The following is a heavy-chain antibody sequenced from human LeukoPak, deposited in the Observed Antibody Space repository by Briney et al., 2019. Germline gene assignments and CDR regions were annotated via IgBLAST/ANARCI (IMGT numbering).Heavy chain of an antibody. J-gene: IGHJ4*02. V-gene: IGHV1-18*01. CDR3: GRDRSGRYEN. Sequence: ASVKVSFKASGYTFTSYGISWVRQPPGQGLEWMGWISAYNGNTNYAQQVQGRVTMTTDPSTSTAYMELSSVRSDDTAVYCCGRDRSGRYENWGQGTLVTVSS. CDR1: GYTFTSYG. D-gene: IGHD1-26*01. CDR2: ISAYNGNT.